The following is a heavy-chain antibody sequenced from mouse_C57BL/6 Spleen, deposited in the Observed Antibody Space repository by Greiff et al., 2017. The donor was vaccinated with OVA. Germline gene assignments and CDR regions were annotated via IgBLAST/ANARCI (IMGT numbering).Heavy chain of an antibody. CDR3: ARSEDYDGFAY. Sequence: VHLVESGPELVKPGASVKISCKASGYSFTSYYIHWVKQRPGQGLEWIGWIYPGSGNTKYNEKFKGKATLTADTSSSTAYMQLSSLTSEDSAVYYCARSEDYDGFAYWGQGTLVTVSA. J-gene: IGHJ3*01. CDR1: GYSFTSYY. V-gene: IGHV1-66*01. CDR2: IYPGSGNT. D-gene: IGHD2-4*01.